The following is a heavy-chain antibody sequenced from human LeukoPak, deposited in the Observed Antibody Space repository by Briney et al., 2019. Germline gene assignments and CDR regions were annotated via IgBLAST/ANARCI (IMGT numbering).Heavy chain of an antibody. J-gene: IGHJ3*02. CDR3: ARDGGLNTRDAFDI. Sequence: GESLKISCKGSVYSFTTYWIGWVRQMPGKGLELMGIIYPGGSDTRYSPSFQGHVTISADKSISSAYLQWSSLKASDTAMYYCARDGGLNTRDAFDIWGQGTMVSVSS. D-gene: IGHD2-2*02. CDR1: VYSFTTYW. V-gene: IGHV5-51*01. CDR2: IYPGGSDT.